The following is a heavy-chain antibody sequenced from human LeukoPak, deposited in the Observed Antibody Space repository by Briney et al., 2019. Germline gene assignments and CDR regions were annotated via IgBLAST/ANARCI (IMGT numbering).Heavy chain of an antibody. J-gene: IGHJ6*02. D-gene: IGHD1/OR15-1a*01. CDR2: IRYDGSNK. CDR3: AREAVMPVAPVKIGTSDRPLYEYYGLDV. V-gene: IGHV3-30*02. Sequence: GGSLRLSCAASGFTFSSYGMHWVRQAPGKGLEWVPFIRYDGSNKYYADSVKGRFTISRDNSKNTLYLQMNSLRPEDTAVYYCAREAVMPVAPVKIGTSDRPLYEYYGLDVWGQGTTVTVS. CDR1: GFTFSSYG.